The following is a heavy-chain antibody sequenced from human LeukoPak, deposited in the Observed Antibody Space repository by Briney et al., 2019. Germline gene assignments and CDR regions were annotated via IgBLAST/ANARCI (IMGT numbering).Heavy chain of an antibody. J-gene: IGHJ6*03. D-gene: IGHD2-2*01. CDR2: IYYSGST. Sequence: SETLSLTCTVSGGSISSYYWSWIRQPPGKGLEWIGYIYYSGSTNYKSSLKSRVTISVDTSKNQFSLKLSSVTAADTAVYYCAREGKDIVVVPAAMRYYYYMDVWGKGTTVTISS. CDR3: AREGKDIVVVPAAMRYYYYMDV. V-gene: IGHV4-59*01. CDR1: GGSISSYY.